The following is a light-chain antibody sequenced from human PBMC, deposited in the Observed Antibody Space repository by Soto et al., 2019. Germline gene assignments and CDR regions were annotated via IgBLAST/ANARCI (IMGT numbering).Light chain of an antibody. CDR3: QQYGSSRRLT. J-gene: IGKJ4*01. V-gene: IGKV3-20*01. CDR2: GAS. CDR1: QSVSSSY. Sequence: EIVLTQSPGTLSLSPGERATLSCRASQSVSSSYLAWYQQKPGQTPRLLIYGASSRATGIPDRFSGSGSGTDFTLTISRLEPEDFAVYYCQQYGSSRRLTFGGGNKVDIK.